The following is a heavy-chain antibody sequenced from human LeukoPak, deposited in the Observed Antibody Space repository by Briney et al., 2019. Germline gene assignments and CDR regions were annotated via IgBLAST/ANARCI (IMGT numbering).Heavy chain of an antibody. Sequence: PGGSLRLSCAASGFTFSSYAMSWVRQAPGKGLEWVSAISGSGGSTYYADSVKGRFTISRDNSKNTLYLQMNSLRAEDTAVYYCASRDPCSGATCYGLRYWGQGTVVAVSS. CDR1: GFTFSSYA. D-gene: IGHD2-15*01. V-gene: IGHV3-23*01. CDR3: ASRDPCSGATCYGLRY. CDR2: ISGSGGST. J-gene: IGHJ4*02.